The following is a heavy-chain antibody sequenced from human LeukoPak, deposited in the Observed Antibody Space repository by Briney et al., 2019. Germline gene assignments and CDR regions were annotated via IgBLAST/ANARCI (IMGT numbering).Heavy chain of an antibody. CDR1: GYTFTSYG. Sequence: ASVKVSCKASGYTFTSYGISWVRQAPGQGLEWMGWISAYNGNTNYAQKLQGSVTMTTDTSTSTAYMELRSLRSDDTAVYYCARARQLWSPGDYWGQGTLVTVSS. V-gene: IGHV1-18*01. J-gene: IGHJ4*02. D-gene: IGHD5-18*01. CDR2: ISAYNGNT. CDR3: ARARQLWSPGDY.